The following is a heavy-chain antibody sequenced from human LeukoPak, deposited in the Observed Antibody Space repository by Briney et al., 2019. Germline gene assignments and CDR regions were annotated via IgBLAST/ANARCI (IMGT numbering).Heavy chain of an antibody. CDR2: IYSDGRT. CDR1: GFTVSNKY. D-gene: IGHD1-26*01. Sequence: GGSLRLSCAASGFTVSNKYMTWVRQAPGKGLEWVSLIYSDGRTYYADSVKGRFTISRDNAKNTLFLQMNSLRDEDTAVYYCAGARGGNSPCDYWGQGTLVTVSS. V-gene: IGHV3-53*01. J-gene: IGHJ4*02. CDR3: AGARGGNSPCDY.